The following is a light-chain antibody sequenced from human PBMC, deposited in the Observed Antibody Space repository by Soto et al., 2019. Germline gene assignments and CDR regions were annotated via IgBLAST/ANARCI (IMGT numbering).Light chain of an antibody. J-gene: IGLJ3*02. Sequence: QSALTQPRSVSGSPGHSVTISCIGTSSDVGGYNYVSWYQQHPGKAPKLVIYDVSKRPSGVPDRFSGSKSGNTASLTISGLQAEDEADYYCCSYAGTSLWVFGGGTKLTVL. CDR1: SSDVGGYNY. CDR3: CSYAGTSLWV. CDR2: DVS. V-gene: IGLV2-11*01.